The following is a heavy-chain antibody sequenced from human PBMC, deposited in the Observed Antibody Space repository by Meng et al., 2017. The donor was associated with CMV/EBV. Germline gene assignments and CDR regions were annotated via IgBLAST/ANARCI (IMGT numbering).Heavy chain of an antibody. V-gene: IGHV4-31*03. Sequence: SETLSLTCTVSGGSISSGGYYWSWIRQHPGKGLEWIGYIYYSGSSYYNPSLKSRVTISVDTSINYFSLKLSSVTAADTAVYYCARWEGCIKGICYDGSGYFDYWGQGTLVTVSS. CDR2: IYYSGSS. D-gene: IGHD2-8*01. CDR3: ARWEGCIKGICYDGSGYFDY. J-gene: IGHJ4*02. CDR1: GGSISSGGYY.